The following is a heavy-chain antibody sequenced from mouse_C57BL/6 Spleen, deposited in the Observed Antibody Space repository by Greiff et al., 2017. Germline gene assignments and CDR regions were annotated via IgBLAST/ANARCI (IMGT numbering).Heavy chain of an antibody. Sequence: VQLQQSGAELVRPGASVTLSCKASGYTFTDYEMHWVKQTPVHGLEWIGAIDPETGGTAYNQKFKGKAILTADKSSSTAYMELRSLTSEDSAVYYCTRGGDYDSYAMDYWGQGTSVTVSS. V-gene: IGHV1-15*01. D-gene: IGHD2-4*01. J-gene: IGHJ4*01. CDR1: GYTFTDYE. CDR2: IDPETGGT. CDR3: TRGGDYDSYAMDY.